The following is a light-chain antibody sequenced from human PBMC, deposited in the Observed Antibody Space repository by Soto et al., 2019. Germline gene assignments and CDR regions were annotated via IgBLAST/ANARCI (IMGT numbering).Light chain of an antibody. CDR1: QSISTW. CDR2: DAS. V-gene: IGKV1-5*01. J-gene: IGKJ1*01. CDR3: QQYNSYRWT. Sequence: DIQMTQSPSTLSASVGDRVSITCRASQSISTWLAWYQQKPGKAPKLLIHDASSLKSGVPSRFSGSGSGTEFTLTISSLQPDDFATYYCQQYNSYRWTFGQGTK.